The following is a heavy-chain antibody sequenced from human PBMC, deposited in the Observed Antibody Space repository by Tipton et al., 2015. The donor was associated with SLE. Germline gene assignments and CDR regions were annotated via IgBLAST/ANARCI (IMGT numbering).Heavy chain of an antibody. J-gene: IGHJ4*02. CDR1: GFTFRTSD. V-gene: IGHV3-13*01. CDR3: ARGGAQYNWNYGVDF. CDR2: IGVGGDT. Sequence: SLRLSCAASGFTFRTSDMHWVRQPSGEGLEWVSAIGVGGDTYYSDSVKGRFTISRENAKNSLYLQMDNLRAGDTGVYYCARGGAQYNWNYGVDFWGQGTLVTVSS. D-gene: IGHD1-7*01.